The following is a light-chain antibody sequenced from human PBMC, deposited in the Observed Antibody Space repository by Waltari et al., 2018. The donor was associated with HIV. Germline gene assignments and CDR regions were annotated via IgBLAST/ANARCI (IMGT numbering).Light chain of an antibody. CDR2: MNN. CDR3: AAWDDSLSGLV. CDR1: SSNIGGTY. V-gene: IGLV1-47*01. J-gene: IGLJ3*02. Sequence: QSVLTQPPSASGTPGQRVTISCSGSSSNIGGTYVYWYQQPPGTAPKLRIYMNNRRPSGVPDRFSGSKSGTSASLAISGLRYEDEADYYCAAWDDSLSGLVFGGGTKLTVL.